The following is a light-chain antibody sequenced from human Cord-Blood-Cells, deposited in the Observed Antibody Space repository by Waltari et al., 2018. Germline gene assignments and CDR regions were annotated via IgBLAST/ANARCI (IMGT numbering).Light chain of an antibody. Sequence: QPVLSHPPSASGTPAHRVPISCSGSSSNIRSNYVYWYQQLPGTAPKLLIYRNNQRPSGVPDRFSGSKSGTSASLAISGLRSEDEADYYCAAWDDSLSGYVFGTGTKVTVL. CDR1: SSNIRSNY. CDR2: RNN. CDR3: AAWDDSLSGYV. J-gene: IGLJ1*01. V-gene: IGLV1-47*01.